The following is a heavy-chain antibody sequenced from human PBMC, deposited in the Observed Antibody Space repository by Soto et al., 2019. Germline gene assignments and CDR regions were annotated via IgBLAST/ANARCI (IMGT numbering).Heavy chain of an antibody. CDR2: VRGNTYDGRT. CDR3: AKDFSTSRLGFDY. V-gene: IGHV3-49*03. J-gene: IGHJ4*03. CDR1: GVSFFDIA. Sequence: GSLRLSCSTSGVSFFDIALILFRHSPFRWLEWVVVVRGNTYDGRTAYAASVKGRFTISKDKSNSIVYLQMDSLKSEDKDMYYCAKDFSTSRLGFDYWGQGTLVTVSS.